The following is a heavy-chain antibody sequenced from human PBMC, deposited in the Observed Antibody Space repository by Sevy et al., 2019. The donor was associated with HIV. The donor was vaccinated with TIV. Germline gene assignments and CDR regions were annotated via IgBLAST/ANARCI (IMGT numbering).Heavy chain of an antibody. Sequence: SETLSLTCTVSGGSISSTSYYWGWIRQPPGKGLEWIGSIYYSGSTYYNPSLKSRVTISVDTSKNQFSLRLSSVTAADTAVYYCARHGGVSYYYDTSGPTPSGGYFDYRGQGTLVTVSS. CDR3: ARHGGVSYYYDTSGPTPSGGYFDY. CDR2: IYYSGST. V-gene: IGHV4-39*01. D-gene: IGHD3-22*01. CDR1: GGSISSTSYY. J-gene: IGHJ4*02.